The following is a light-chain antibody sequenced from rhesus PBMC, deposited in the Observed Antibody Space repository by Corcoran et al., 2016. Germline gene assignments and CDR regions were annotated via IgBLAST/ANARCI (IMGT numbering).Light chain of an antibody. CDR2: DTS. V-gene: IGKV1S3*01. CDR3: QQHNSYPWT. J-gene: IGKJ1*01. CDR1: QGISKY. Sequence: DIQMTQSPSSLSASVGDTVTITCQASQGISKYLAWYQQKPAKAPKLLIYDTSTVESGVPSRFSGSGSGTEFTLSISSLQSEDFATYYCQQHNSYPWTFGQGTKVEVK.